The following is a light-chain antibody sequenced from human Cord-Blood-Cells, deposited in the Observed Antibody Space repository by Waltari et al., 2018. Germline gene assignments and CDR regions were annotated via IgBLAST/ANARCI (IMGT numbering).Light chain of an antibody. CDR2: DVS. CDR1: SSDVGGYNY. Sequence: QSALTQPASVSGSPGQSITISCTGTSSDVGGYNYVSWYQQHPGKAPKLMLYDVSNRPSVVSNRFSGSKSGNTASLTISGLQAEDEADYYCSSYTSSSTYVVFGGGTKLTVL. CDR3: SSYTSSSTYVV. J-gene: IGLJ2*01. V-gene: IGLV2-14*01.